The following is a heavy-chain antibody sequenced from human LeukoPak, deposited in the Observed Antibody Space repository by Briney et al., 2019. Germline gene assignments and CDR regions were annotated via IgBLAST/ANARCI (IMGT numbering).Heavy chain of an antibody. J-gene: IGHJ6*02. Sequence: GGSLRLSCAASGFTFSSYGMHWVRQAPGKGLEWVAVIWYDGSNKYYADSVKGRFTISRDNSKNTLYLQMNSLRAEDTAVYYCARDQTYYDFWSGYYISYGMDVWGQGTTVTVSS. V-gene: IGHV3-33*01. CDR2: IWYDGSNK. D-gene: IGHD3-3*01. CDR3: ARDQTYYDFWSGYYISYGMDV. CDR1: GFTFSSYG.